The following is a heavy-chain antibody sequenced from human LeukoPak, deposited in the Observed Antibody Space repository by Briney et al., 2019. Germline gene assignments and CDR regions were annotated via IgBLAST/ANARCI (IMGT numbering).Heavy chain of an antibody. CDR3: AREDTAMVLIDY. D-gene: IGHD5-18*01. CDR1: GFTFSSYA. Sequence: GGSLRLSCAASGFTFSSYAMHWVRQAPGKGLEWVAVISYDGSNKYYADSVKGRFTISRDNSKNTLYLQMNSLRAEDTAVYYCAREDTAMVLIDYWGQGTLVIVSS. J-gene: IGHJ4*02. V-gene: IGHV3-30-3*01. CDR2: ISYDGSNK.